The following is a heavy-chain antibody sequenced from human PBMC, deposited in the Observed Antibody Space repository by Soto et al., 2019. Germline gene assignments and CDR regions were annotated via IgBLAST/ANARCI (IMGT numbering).Heavy chain of an antibody. J-gene: IGHJ5*02. CDR2: ISYDGSNK. D-gene: IGHD1-20*01. V-gene: IGHV3-30*18. Sequence: GGSLRLSCAASGFTFSTYGMHWVRQAPGKGLEWVSFISYDGSNKYYADSVKGRFTISRDNSKNTLYLQMNSLRVEDTAVFYCAKDHDPHITGPSDLWGQGTLVTVSS. CDR1: GFTFSTYG. CDR3: AKDHDPHITGPSDL.